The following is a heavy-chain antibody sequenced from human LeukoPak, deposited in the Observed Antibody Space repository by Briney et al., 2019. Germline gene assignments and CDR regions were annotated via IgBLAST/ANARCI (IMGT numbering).Heavy chain of an antibody. J-gene: IGHJ4*02. Sequence: GGSLRLSCAASGFTFSRYWMSWVRQAPGKRLEWVANIKHDGSEKYYVDSVKGRFTISRDNAKNSLSLQMNSLRVEDTALYYCARESDHSNYPGTFDHWGPGTLVAISS. V-gene: IGHV3-7*01. CDR3: ARESDHSNYPGTFDH. D-gene: IGHD4-11*01. CDR2: IKHDGSEK. CDR1: GFTFSRYW.